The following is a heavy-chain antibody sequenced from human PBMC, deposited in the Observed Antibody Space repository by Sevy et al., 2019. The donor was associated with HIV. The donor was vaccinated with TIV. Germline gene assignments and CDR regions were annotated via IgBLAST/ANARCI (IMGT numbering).Heavy chain of an antibody. J-gene: IGHJ4*02. CDR3: AGPILTYNNGWSYYDY. CDR1: GASISSSGYY. CDR2: INYNGII. V-gene: IGHV4-39*01. D-gene: IGHD6-19*01. Sequence: SETLSLTCTVSGASISSSGYYWGWIRQPPGKGLEWIARINYNGIIFYNPSLKSRITISADTSKNQFSLYLNSVTAADTAIYYCAGPILTYNNGWSYYDYWGQGTVVTVSS.